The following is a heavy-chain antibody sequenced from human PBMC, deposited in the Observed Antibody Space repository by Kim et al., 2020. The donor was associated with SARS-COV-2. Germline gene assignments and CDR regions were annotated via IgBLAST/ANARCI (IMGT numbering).Heavy chain of an antibody. CDR1: GITFSNHD. J-gene: IGHJ5*02. Sequence: GGSLRLSCVASGITFSNHDMSWVRQTPGKGLEWVSRISNNGGITNYADSVKGRFTISRDNSKNTLYLQMSSLRAEDTAIYYCVWGWYQVRAWGQGTLVTV. D-gene: IGHD2-2*01. CDR3: VWGWYQVRA. CDR2: ISNNGGIT. V-gene: IGHV3-23*01.